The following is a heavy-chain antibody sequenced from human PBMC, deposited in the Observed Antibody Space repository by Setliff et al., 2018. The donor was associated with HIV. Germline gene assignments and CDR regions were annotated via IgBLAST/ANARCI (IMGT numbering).Heavy chain of an antibody. D-gene: IGHD4-17*01. CDR1: GYTFTDYY. CDR2: INPNSGGT. J-gene: IGHJ2*01. V-gene: IGHV1-2*06. CDR3: ARDGSKADYGDYQGYWYFDL. Sequence: ASVKVSCKATGYTFTDYYMHWVRQAPGQGLEWMGRINPNSGGTQYGQRFQGRVTMTRDTSSSTAYMELNGLRSDDTAVYYCARDGSKADYGDYQGYWYFDLWGRGTLVTVSS.